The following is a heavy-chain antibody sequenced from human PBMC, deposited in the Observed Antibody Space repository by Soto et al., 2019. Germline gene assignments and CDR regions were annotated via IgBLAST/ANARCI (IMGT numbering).Heavy chain of an antibody. CDR3: AREPVVRGLDP. CDR2: MNPNSGNT. J-gene: IGHJ5*02. Sequence: QVQLVQSGAEVKKPGASVKVSCKASGYTFTSYDINWVRQATGQGLEWMGWMNPNSGNTGYAQKFQGGVTMPRNTSISTAYMELSSLSSEATAVYYCAREPVVRGLDPWGQGTLVTVSS. V-gene: IGHV1-8*01. D-gene: IGHD3-10*01. CDR1: GYTFTSYD.